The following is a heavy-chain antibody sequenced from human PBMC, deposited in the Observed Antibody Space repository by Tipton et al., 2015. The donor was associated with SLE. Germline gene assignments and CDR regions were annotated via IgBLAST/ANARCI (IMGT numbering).Heavy chain of an antibody. D-gene: IGHD6-6*01. Sequence: TLSLTCTVSGGSISSYYWSWIRQPPGKGLEWIGYIYYSGSTNYNPSLKGRVTISVDTSKNQFSLKLSSVTAADTAVYYCGRSSIAARGGFDYWGQGTLVTVSS. CDR2: IYYSGST. CDR1: GGSISSYY. V-gene: IGHV4-59*01. J-gene: IGHJ4*02. CDR3: GRSSIAARGGFDY.